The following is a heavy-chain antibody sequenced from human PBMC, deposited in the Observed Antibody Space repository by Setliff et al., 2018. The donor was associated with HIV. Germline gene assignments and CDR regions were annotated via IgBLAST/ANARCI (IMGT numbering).Heavy chain of an antibody. CDR1: GYSISSGYY. Sequence: SETLSLTCTVSGYSISSGYYWGWIRQPPGKGLEWIGSIYHSGSTYYNPSLKSRVTISVDTSKNQFSLKLSAVTAANTAVYYCARDGESYDYYGSGSSRLPYYYYGMDVWGQGTTVTVSS. CDR2: IYHSGST. D-gene: IGHD3-10*01. J-gene: IGHJ6*02. V-gene: IGHV4-38-2*02. CDR3: ARDGESYDYYGSGSSRLPYYYYGMDV.